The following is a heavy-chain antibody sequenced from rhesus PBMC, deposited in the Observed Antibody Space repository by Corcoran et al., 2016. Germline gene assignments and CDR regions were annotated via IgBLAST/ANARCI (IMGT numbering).Heavy chain of an antibody. V-gene: IGHV4-173*01. J-gene: IGHJ3*01. D-gene: IGHD6-25*01. Sequence: QLQLQESGPGLVKPSETLSLTCAVSGGSISSNYWSWIRQPPGKGLEWIGRISGRGGSTDYNPSLKSLVTLSTDTSKNQFSLKLSSVTAADTAVYYCARYSGSWIYAFDFWGQGLRVTVSS. CDR1: GGSISSNY. CDR2: ISGRGGST. CDR3: ARYSGSWIYAFDF.